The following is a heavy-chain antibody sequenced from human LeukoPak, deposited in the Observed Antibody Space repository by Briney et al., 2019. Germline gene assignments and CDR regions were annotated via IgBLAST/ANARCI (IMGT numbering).Heavy chain of an antibody. CDR3: ATPYPREYCSSTTCYFNY. V-gene: IGHV5-51*01. CDR1: GYSFTSYW. CDR2: IYPGDSDT. D-gene: IGHD2-2*01. Sequence: GESLKISCKGSGYSFTSYWIGWVRQMPGKGLEWMGIIYPGDSDTRYSPSFQGQVTISADKSISAAYLQWSSLKASDTAMYYCATPYPREYCSSTTCYFNYWGQGTLVTVSS. J-gene: IGHJ4*02.